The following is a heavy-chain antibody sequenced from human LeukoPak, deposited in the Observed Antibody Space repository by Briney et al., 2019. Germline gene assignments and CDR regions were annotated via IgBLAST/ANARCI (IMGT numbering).Heavy chain of an antibody. J-gene: IGHJ4*02. Sequence: ASVEVSCKASGYTFTGYYMHWVRQAPGQGLEWMGWINPNSGGTNYAQKFQGRVTMTRDTSISTAYMELSRLRSDDTAVYYCARGSAYSGYDSGDYWGQGTLVTVSS. V-gene: IGHV1-2*02. CDR2: INPNSGGT. CDR1: GYTFTGYY. CDR3: ARGSAYSGYDSGDY. D-gene: IGHD5-12*01.